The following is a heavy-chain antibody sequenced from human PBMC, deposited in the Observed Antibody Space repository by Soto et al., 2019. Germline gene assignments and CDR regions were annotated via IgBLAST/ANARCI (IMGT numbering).Heavy chain of an antibody. V-gene: IGHV3-7*01. CDR2: IKQDGSEK. Sequence: PGGSLRLSCVASGFTFSSYWMSWVRQAPGKGLEWVANIKQDGSEKYYVDSVKGRFTISRDNTKNSLYLQMNSLRVEDAAVYYWARDGPKGAQWTGRIIDSWGQGTLVTVSS. CDR3: ARDGPKGAQWTGRIIDS. D-gene: IGHD3-10*01. CDR1: GFTFSSYW. J-gene: IGHJ4*02.